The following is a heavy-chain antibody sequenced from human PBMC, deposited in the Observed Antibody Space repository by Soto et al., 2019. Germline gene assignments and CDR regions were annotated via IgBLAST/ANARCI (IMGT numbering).Heavy chain of an antibody. J-gene: IGHJ4*02. Sequence: PSETLSLTCTVSGGSINKSIYYWGWIRQRPGKGLEWIGSVYFSGSTYYNPSLKSRVAISVDTSQNQFSLRLNSVTAADSAVYYCARHPLGPVVPPAIGYWGQGTLVTVSS. CDR1: GGSINKSIYY. CDR2: VYFSGST. D-gene: IGHD2-2*01. CDR3: ARHPLGPVVPPAIGY. V-gene: IGHV4-39*01.